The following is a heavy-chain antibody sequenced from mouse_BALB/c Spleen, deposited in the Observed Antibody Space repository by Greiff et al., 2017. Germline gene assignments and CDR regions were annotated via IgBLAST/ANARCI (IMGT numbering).Heavy chain of an antibody. CDR3: ARGRDGYNGWYFDV. J-gene: IGHJ1*01. D-gene: IGHD2-3*01. CDR2: ISSGGST. V-gene: IGHV5-6-5*01. CDR1: GFTFSSYA. Sequence: EVQGVESGGGLVKPGGSLKLSCAASGFTFSSYAMSWVRQTPEKRLEWVASISSGGSTYYPDSVKGRFTISRDNARNILYLQMSRRRSADTAMYYCARGRDGYNGWYFDVWGAGTTVTVSS.